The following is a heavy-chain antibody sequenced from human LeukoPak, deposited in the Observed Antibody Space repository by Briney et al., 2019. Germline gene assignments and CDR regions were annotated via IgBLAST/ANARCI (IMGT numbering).Heavy chain of an antibody. CDR2: INPNSGGT. D-gene: IGHD3-22*01. V-gene: IGHV1-2*06. CDR1: GYTFTGYY. J-gene: IGHJ4*02. CDR3: ARPYYDSSAPPYDY. Sequence: SLKVSCKASGYTFTGYYMHWVRQAPGQGLEWMGRINPNSGGTNYARKLQGRVTMTTDTSTSTAYMELRSLRSDDTAVYYCARPYYDSSAPPYDYWGQGTLVTVSS.